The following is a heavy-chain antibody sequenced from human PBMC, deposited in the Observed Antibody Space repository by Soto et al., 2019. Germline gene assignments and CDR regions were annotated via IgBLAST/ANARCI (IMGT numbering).Heavy chain of an antibody. J-gene: IGHJ4*02. Sequence: ASVKVSCKASGYSFSSFGISWVRQAPGQGLEWVGWVSVPSGDTSSAQNFQGRVTVTTDTSTSTAYLEVGSLRSDDTAVYYCARTCRSGGSCYLEYWGEGTLVTVSS. CDR2: VSVPSGDT. D-gene: IGHD2-15*01. CDR3: ARTCRSGGSCYLEY. V-gene: IGHV1-18*01. CDR1: GYSFSSFG.